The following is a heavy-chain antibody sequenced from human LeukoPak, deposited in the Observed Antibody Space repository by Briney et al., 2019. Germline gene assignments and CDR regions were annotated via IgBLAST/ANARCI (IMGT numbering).Heavy chain of an antibody. Sequence: GASVKVSCKASGYTFTDYYMHWVQQAPGKGLEWMGRVDPEDGETIYAEKFQGRVTITADTSTDTAYMELSSLRSEDTAVYYCATDFVPPLTGYYNVMGLVYWGQGTLVTVSS. CDR1: GYTFTDYY. J-gene: IGHJ4*02. D-gene: IGHD3-9*01. V-gene: IGHV1-69-2*01. CDR3: ATDFVPPLTGYYNVMGLVY. CDR2: VDPEDGET.